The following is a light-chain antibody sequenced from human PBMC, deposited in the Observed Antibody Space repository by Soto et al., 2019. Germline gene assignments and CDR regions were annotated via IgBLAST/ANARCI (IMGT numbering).Light chain of an antibody. V-gene: IGKV3-20*01. CDR1: QSVSSIY. Sequence: EIELTQSPGTLSLTPGERATLSCRASQSVSSIYFAWYQQKPGQAPRLLIYGASSRATGIPDRFSGSGSGTDFTLTISRLEPEDFAVYYCQQFGTSPPSNFGQGTRLEIK. CDR3: QQFGTSPPSN. J-gene: IGKJ5*01. CDR2: GAS.